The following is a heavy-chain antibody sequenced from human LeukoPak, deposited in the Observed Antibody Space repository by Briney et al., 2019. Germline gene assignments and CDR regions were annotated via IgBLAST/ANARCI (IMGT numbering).Heavy chain of an antibody. V-gene: IGHV3-9*01. CDR1: GFTFDDYA. D-gene: IGHD3-22*01. J-gene: IGHJ4*02. Sequence: GRSLRLSCAASGFTFDDYAMHWVQQAPGKGLEWVSGISWNSGSIGYADSVKGRFTISRDNAKNSLYLQMNSLRAEDTALYYCAKSRVSGYRHPFDYWGQGTLVTVSS. CDR2: ISWNSGSI. CDR3: AKSRVSGYRHPFDY.